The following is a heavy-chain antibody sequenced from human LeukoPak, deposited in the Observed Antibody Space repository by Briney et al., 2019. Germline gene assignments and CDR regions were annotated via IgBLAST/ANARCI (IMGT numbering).Heavy chain of an antibody. V-gene: IGHV3-23*01. Sequence: GGSLRLSCAASGFPLSSYAMSWVGQAPGKGLEWVSAISGSGGSTYYADSVKGRFTISRDNSKNTLYLQMNSLRAEDTAVYYCAKSGMITFGGVIFNWFDPWGQGTLVTVS. CDR2: ISGSGGST. D-gene: IGHD3-16*01. J-gene: IGHJ5*02. CDR3: AKSGMITFGGVIFNWFDP. CDR1: GFPLSSYA.